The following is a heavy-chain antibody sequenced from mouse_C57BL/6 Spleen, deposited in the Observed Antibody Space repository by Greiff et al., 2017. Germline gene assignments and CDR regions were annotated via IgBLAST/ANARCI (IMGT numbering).Heavy chain of an antibody. D-gene: IGHD3-2*02. V-gene: IGHV1-76*01. CDR2: IYPGSGNT. Sequence: VQLQQSGAELVRPGASVKLSCKASGYTFTDYYINWVKQRPGQGLEWIARIYPGSGNTYYNEKFKGKATLTAEKSASTAYMQLSSLTSADSAVYCCERGQSSGHFYYAMDYWGQGTSVTVSS. J-gene: IGHJ4*01. CDR1: GYTFTDYY. CDR3: ERGQSSGHFYYAMDY.